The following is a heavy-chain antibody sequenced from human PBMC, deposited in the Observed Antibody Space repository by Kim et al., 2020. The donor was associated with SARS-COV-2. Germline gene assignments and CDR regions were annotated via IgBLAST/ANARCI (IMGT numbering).Heavy chain of an antibody. D-gene: IGHD6-19*01. V-gene: IGHV3-9*01. CDR3: AKDLSSGWSRHDAFDI. Sequence: SVKGRFTSSRDNAKNSLYLQMNSLRAEDTALYYCAKDLSSGWSRHDAFDIWGQGTMVTVSS. J-gene: IGHJ3*02.